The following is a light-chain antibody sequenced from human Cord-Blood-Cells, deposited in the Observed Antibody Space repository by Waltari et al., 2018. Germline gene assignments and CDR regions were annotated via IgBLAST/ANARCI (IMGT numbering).Light chain of an antibody. J-gene: IGKJ1*01. CDR2: DAS. Sequence: DIQITQSPPTLSASVGDRVTITSRASQSISSWLAWYQQKPGKAPKLLIYDASSLESGVPSRFSGSGSGTEFTLTISSLQPDDFATYYCQQYNSYSWTFGQGTKVEIK. V-gene: IGKV1-5*01. CDR3: QQYNSYSWT. CDR1: QSISSW.